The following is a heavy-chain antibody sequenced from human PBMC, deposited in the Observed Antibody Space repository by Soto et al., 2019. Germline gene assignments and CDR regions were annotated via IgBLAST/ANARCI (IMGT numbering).Heavy chain of an antibody. D-gene: IGHD6-13*01. CDR2: MSPKSGYK. CDR1: GYTFTSYD. J-gene: IGHJ6*02. V-gene: IGHV1-8*01. CDR3: AALFSPSGIAAASHGMDV. Sequence: ASVKVSCKASGYTFTSYDINWVRQATGQGLEWMGWMSPKSGYKGFAEKFQGRVTMSRDMSTSTAYMELSSLRSEDTAVYYCAALFSPSGIAAASHGMDVWGQGTTVTVSS.